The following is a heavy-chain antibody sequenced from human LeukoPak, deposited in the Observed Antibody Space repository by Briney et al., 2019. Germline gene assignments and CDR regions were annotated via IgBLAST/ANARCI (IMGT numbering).Heavy chain of an antibody. Sequence: PGGSLRLSCAASGFTVSSNYTSWVRQAPGKGLEWVSVIYSGGSTYYADSVKGRFTISRDNSKSTLYLQMNSLRAEDTAVYYCAKRGQLIAAAGMYYFDYWGQGTLVTVSS. CDR3: AKRGQLIAAAGMYYFDY. CDR2: IYSGGST. CDR1: GFTVSSNY. J-gene: IGHJ4*02. D-gene: IGHD6-13*01. V-gene: IGHV3-53*01.